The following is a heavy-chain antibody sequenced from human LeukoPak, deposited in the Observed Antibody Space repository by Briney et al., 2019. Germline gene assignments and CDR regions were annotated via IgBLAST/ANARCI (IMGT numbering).Heavy chain of an antibody. CDR2: INPNSGST. V-gene: IGHV1-2*06. D-gene: IGHD3-22*01. CDR1: GYTFTGYY. Sequence: ASVKVSCKASGYTFTGYYMHWVRQAPGQGLEWMGRINPNSGSTNYAQKFQCRGTMTRDTSISTAYMELSRLRSDDTAVYYCATMPSNYYDSSGYDDYWGQGTLVTVSS. CDR3: ATMPSNYYDSSGYDDY. J-gene: IGHJ4*02.